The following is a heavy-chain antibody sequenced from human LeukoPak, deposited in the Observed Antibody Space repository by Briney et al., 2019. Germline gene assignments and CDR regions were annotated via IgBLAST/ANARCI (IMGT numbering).Heavy chain of an antibody. D-gene: IGHD2-21*01. CDR3: AREVIYGAFDI. V-gene: IGHV3-53*01. Sequence: GGSLRLSCAASGFTVSSNYMSWVRQAPGKWREWVSVIYNSGNTYYADSVKGRFTISRDNSKNTLYLQMSSLRAEDTAVYYCAREVIYGAFDIWGQGTMVTVSS. CDR1: GFTVSSNY. CDR2: IYNSGNT. J-gene: IGHJ3*02.